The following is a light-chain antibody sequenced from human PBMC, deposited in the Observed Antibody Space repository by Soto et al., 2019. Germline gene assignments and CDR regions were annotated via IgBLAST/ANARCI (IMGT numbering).Light chain of an antibody. Sequence: EIVVTQSPGTLSVSPGEGATLSCWASQTVSSNYLAWYQQRPGQAPRLIIYGASSRATGIPDRFSGSGSGTDFTLTISRLEPEDFAVYYCQQYGSSSEITFGQGTRVDIK. V-gene: IGKV3-20*01. CDR1: QTVSSNY. CDR2: GAS. CDR3: QQYGSSSEIT. J-gene: IGKJ5*01.